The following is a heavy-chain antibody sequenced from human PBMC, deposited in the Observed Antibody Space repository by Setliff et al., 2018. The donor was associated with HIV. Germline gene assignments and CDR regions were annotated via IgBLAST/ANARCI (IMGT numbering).Heavy chain of an antibody. CDR3: IIAYSSGWLAPMGFDS. Sequence: SETLSLTCAVFGGSFTAIGGSFTDYYWIWIRQPPGKGLEWIGTIYYSGSTYYNPSLKSRATISVDTSKNQFSLKLSSVTAADTAVYYGIIAYSSGWLAPMGFDSWGQGTLVTVSS. V-gene: IGHV4-39*01. D-gene: IGHD6-19*01. J-gene: IGHJ4*02. CDR1: GGSFTAIGGSFTDYY. CDR2: IYYSGST.